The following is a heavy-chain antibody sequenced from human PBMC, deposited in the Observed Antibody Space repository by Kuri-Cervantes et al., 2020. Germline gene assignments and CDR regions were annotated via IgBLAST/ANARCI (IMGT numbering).Heavy chain of an antibody. CDR2: ISGSGGST. CDR3: AKEGVAVAGMYYYYMDV. V-gene: IGHV3-23*01. CDR1: GFTFDDYA. D-gene: IGHD6-19*01. J-gene: IGHJ6*03. Sequence: GGSLRLSCAASGFTFDDYAMSWVRQAPGKGLEWVSAISGSGGSTYYADSVKGRFTISRDNSKNTLYLQMNSLRAEDTAVYYCAKEGVAVAGMYYYYMDVWGKGTTVTVSS.